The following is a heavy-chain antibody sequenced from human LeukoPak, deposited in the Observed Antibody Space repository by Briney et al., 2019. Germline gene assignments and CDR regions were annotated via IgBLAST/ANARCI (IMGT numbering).Heavy chain of an antibody. V-gene: IGHV1-24*01. D-gene: IGHD3-10*01. Sequence: ASVKVSCKVSGYTLTELSMHWVRQAPGKGLEWTGGFDPEDGETIYAQKFQGRVTMTEDTSTDTAYMELSSLGSEDTAVYYCATRGFRGPYPWGQGTLVTVSS. J-gene: IGHJ5*02. CDR2: FDPEDGET. CDR3: ATRGFRGPYP. CDR1: GYTLTELS.